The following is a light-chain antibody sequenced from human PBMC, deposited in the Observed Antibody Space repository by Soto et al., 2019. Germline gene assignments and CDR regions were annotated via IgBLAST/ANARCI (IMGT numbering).Light chain of an antibody. V-gene: IGKV1-5*03. J-gene: IGKJ2*01. Sequence: DIQMTQFPPTLSASIGDRVTITCRASQTISSSLAWYQQKPGKAPKLLIYKASSLETDIPSRFSGSGSGTEFPLTISSLQPDDFATYYCQQYDSYPYTFGQGTRLEIK. CDR3: QQYDSYPYT. CDR1: QTISSS. CDR2: KAS.